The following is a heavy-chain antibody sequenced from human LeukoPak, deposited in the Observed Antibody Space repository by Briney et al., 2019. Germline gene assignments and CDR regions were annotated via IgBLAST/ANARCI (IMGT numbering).Heavy chain of an antibody. J-gene: IGHJ5*02. Sequence: PSETLSLTCTVSGGSISSSNYYWGWIRQPPGKGLEWIGSIYYSGSTYYNPSLKSRVTISVDTSKNQFSLKLSSVTAADTAVYYCARHALTYYYGSGNYGGFDPWGQGTLVTVSS. D-gene: IGHD3-10*01. CDR3: ARHALTYYYGSGNYGGFDP. V-gene: IGHV4-39*01. CDR1: GGSISSSNYY. CDR2: IYYSGST.